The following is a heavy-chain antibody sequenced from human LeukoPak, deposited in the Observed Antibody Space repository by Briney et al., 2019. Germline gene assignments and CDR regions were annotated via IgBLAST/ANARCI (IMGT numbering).Heavy chain of an antibody. D-gene: IGHD2-15*01. CDR1: GDTFTSYW. CDR2: IYPGDSDT. Sequence: GESLKISCKGSGDTFTSYWIGWVRQMPGKGLEWMGIIYPGDSDTRYSPSFQGQVTISVDESINTAYLQWSSLKASDTAMYYCARPRVAATPYYFDNWGQGTLVTVSP. V-gene: IGHV5-51*01. J-gene: IGHJ4*02. CDR3: ARPRVAATPYYFDN.